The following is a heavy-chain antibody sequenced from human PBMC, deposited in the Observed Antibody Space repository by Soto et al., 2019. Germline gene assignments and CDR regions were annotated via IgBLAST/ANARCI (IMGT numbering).Heavy chain of an antibody. CDR1: GSTFSSYA. CDR2: IIPIFGTA. V-gene: IGHV1-69*01. CDR3: ARGGVVPATPRYYYYGMDV. Sequence: QVQLVQSGAEVKKPGSSVKVSCKASGSTFSSYAISWVRQAPGQGLEWMGGIIPIFGTANYAQKFQGRVTITADESTSTAYMELSSLRSEDTAVYYCARGGVVPATPRYYYYGMDVWGQGTTVTVSS. J-gene: IGHJ6*02. D-gene: IGHD2-2*01.